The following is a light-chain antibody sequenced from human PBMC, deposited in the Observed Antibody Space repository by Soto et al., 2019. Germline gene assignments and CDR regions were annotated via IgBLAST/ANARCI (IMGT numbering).Light chain of an antibody. J-gene: IGLJ1*01. CDR1: SSSIGSNS. Sequence: QPVLTQPPSASGTTGQRVTISCSGSSSSIGSNSVNWYQQLPRTAPKVLIYTNNQRPSGVPDRFSGSKSGTSASLAISGLQSEDEADYYCAAWDGSLNVYVFGTGTKLTVL. V-gene: IGLV1-44*01. CDR2: TNN. CDR3: AAWDGSLNVYV.